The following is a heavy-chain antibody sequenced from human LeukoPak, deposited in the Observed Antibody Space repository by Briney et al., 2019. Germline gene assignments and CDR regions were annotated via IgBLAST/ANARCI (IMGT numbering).Heavy chain of an antibody. CDR2: IYYSGST. V-gene: IGHV4-59*01. Sequence: SETLSLTCTVSGGSISSYYWSWIRQPPGNGLEWIGYIYYSGSTNYNPSLKSRVTISVDTSKNQFSLKLSSVTAADTAVYYCARDSPVSLDAFDIWDQGTMVTVSS. D-gene: IGHD3-10*01. CDR1: GGSISSYY. CDR3: ARDSPVSLDAFDI. J-gene: IGHJ3*02.